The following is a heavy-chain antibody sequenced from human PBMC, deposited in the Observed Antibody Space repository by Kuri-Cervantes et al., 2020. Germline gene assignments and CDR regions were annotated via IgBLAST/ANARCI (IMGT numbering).Heavy chain of an antibody. J-gene: IGHJ4*02. Sequence: GGSLRLSCAASGFTFSSYAMHWVRQAPGKGLEWVANIKQDGSEKYYVDSVKGRFTISRDNAKNSLYLQMNSLRAEDTAVYYCARIGYSSGWTNFDYWGQGTLVTVSS. D-gene: IGHD6-19*01. CDR3: ARIGYSSGWTNFDY. CDR2: IKQDGSEK. V-gene: IGHV3-7*01. CDR1: GFTFSSYA.